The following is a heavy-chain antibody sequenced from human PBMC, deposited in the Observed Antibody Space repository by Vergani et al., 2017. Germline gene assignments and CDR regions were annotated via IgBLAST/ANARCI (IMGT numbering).Heavy chain of an antibody. J-gene: IGHJ4*02. CDR2: ISAYNGNT. CDR1: GYTFTSYG. Sequence: QVQLVQSGAEVKKPGASVKVSCKASGYTFTSYGISWVRQAPGQGLEWMGWISAYNGNTNYAQKFQGRVTITADKSTSTAYMELSSLRSEDTAVYYCATWGIPRDYWGQGTLVTVSS. V-gene: IGHV1-18*01. CDR3: ATWGIPRDY. D-gene: IGHD7-27*01.